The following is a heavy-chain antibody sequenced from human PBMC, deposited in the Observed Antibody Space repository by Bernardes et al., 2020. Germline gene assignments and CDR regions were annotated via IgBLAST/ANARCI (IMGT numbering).Heavy chain of an antibody. V-gene: IGHV4-34*01. CDR2: INHSGST. D-gene: IGHD2-2*01. Sequence: SESLSLTCAVYGGSFSGYYWSWIRQPPGKGLEWIGEINHSGSTNYNPSLKSRVTISVDTSKNQFSLKLSSVTAADTAVYYWARGGCSSTSCYVYFDYWGQGTLVTVSS. CDR3: ARGGCSSTSCYVYFDY. CDR1: GGSFSGYY. J-gene: IGHJ4*02.